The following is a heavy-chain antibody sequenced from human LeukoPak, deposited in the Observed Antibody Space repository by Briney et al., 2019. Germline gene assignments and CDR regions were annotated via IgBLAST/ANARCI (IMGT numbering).Heavy chain of an antibody. D-gene: IGHD5-18*01. V-gene: IGHV3-23*01. CDR2: ITGSGGDT. J-gene: IGHJ4*02. CDR1: GSTFSSYS. Sequence: GGSLRLSCAASGSTFSSYSMTWVRQAPGEGLEWVAAITGSGGDTDYADSVRGRFSISRDDSRDTLFLQMNGLRAEDTAVYYCVKRSMVTSGYFDYWGQGTLVTVSS. CDR3: VKRSMVTSGYFDY.